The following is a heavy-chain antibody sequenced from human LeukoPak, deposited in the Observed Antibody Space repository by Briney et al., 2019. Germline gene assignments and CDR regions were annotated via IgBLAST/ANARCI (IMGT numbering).Heavy chain of an antibody. Sequence: GGSLRLSCTASGFDFSNSFMTWVRQAPGKGLEWISYISSRSTTIYYADSVKGQFTISRDNGKNTVYPQMNNLRVDDTAVFYCGKGSLAVPATPLDFWGQGTLVTVSS. CDR3: GKGSLAVPATPLDF. J-gene: IGHJ4*02. CDR2: ISSRSTTI. D-gene: IGHD2-15*01. CDR1: GFDFSNSF. V-gene: IGHV3-11*01.